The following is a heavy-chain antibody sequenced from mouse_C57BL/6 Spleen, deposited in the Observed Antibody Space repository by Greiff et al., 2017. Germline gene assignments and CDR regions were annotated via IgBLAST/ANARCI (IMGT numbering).Heavy chain of an antibody. D-gene: IGHD1-1*01. Sequence: EVQLQQSGPELVKPGASVKISCKASGYTFTDYYMNWVKQSHGKSLEWIGDINPNNGGTSYNQKFKGKATLTVDKSSSTAYMGLRSLTSEDSAVYYCARGSTTVVEDYWGQGTTLTVSS. CDR1: GYTFTDYY. CDR2: INPNNGGT. CDR3: ARGSTTVVEDY. J-gene: IGHJ2*01. V-gene: IGHV1-26*01.